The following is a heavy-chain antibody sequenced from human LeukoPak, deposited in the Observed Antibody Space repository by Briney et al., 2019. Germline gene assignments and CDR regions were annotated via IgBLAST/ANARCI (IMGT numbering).Heavy chain of an antibody. D-gene: IGHD3-10*01. CDR3: ARRPYYPFYYYYIDV. Sequence: SETLSLTCTVSGGPISSYYWSWIRQPPGKGLEWIGYFHYTGSTNYNPSLKSRVTISIDTSKNQFSLKLSSVTAADTAVYYCARRPYYPFYYYYIDVWGKGTTVTVSS. CDR1: GGPISSYY. CDR2: FHYTGST. J-gene: IGHJ6*03. V-gene: IGHV4-59*01.